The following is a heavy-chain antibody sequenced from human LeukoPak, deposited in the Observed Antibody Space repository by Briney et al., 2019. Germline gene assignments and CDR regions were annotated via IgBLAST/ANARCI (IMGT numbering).Heavy chain of an antibody. V-gene: IGHV4-34*01. D-gene: IGHD3-3*01. CDR1: GGSFSGYY. J-gene: IGHJ4*02. CDR2: INHSGST. CDR3: ARVSALTMFEVVQYSPPFDY. Sequence: SETLSLTCAVYGGSFSGYYWSWIRQPPGKGLEWIGEINHSGSTNYNTSVKSRGSISVDTSKNQFSLKLSSVTAADTAVYYGARVSALTMFEVVQYSPPFDYWGQGTLVTVSS.